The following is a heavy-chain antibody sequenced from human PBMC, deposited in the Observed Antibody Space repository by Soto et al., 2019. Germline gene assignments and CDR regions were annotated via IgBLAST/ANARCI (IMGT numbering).Heavy chain of an antibody. CDR2: IYYSGTT. J-gene: IGHJ6*02. CDR3: ARDGGFCTNGVCPVYYYYGMDV. D-gene: IGHD2-8*01. V-gene: IGHV4-30-4*01. Sequence: QVQLQESGPGLVKPSQTLSLTCTVSGGSISSGEYYWSWIRQPPGEGLEWIGNIYYSGTTYNNPSLKSRVTIPVDTSNNQFSLKLSSVTAADTAVYYCARDGGFCTNGVCPVYYYYGMDVWGQGTTVTVSS. CDR1: GGSISSGEYY.